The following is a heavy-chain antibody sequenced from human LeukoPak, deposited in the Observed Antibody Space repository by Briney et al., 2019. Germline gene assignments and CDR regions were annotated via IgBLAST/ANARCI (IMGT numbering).Heavy chain of an antibody. CDR3: ARDEDYNSGSYIDY. Sequence: PGGSLRLSCAASGFTFIDHAMHWVRQAPGKGLEWVSGISWNSGGIGYADSVKGRFTISRDNAENSLYLQMSSLRIEDTALYYCARDEDYNSGSYIDYWGQGTLVTVSS. D-gene: IGHD3-10*01. V-gene: IGHV3-9*01. J-gene: IGHJ4*02. CDR1: GFTFIDHA. CDR2: ISWNSGGI.